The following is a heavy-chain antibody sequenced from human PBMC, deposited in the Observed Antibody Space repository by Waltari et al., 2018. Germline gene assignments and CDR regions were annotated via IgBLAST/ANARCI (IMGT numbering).Heavy chain of an antibody. CDR3: ARADAAYYYGSGSPEY. CDR2: IYHSGST. Sequence: KPSGTLSLTCAVSGGSISSSNWWSWVRQPPGKGLEWIGEIYHSGSTNYNPSLKSRVTISVDKSKNQFSLKLSSVTAADTAVYYCARADAAYYYGSGSPEYWGQGTLVTVSS. D-gene: IGHD3-10*01. J-gene: IGHJ4*02. V-gene: IGHV4-4*02. CDR1: GGSISSSNW.